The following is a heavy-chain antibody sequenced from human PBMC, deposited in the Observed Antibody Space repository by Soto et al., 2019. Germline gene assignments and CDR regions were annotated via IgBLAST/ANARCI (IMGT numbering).Heavy chain of an antibody. CDR1: GGSFSGYY. CDR2: INHSGST. Sequence: QVQLQQWGAGLLKPSETLSLTCAVYGGSFSGYYWSWIRQPPGKGLEWIGEINHSGSTNYNPSLTSRVTISVDTSENQFSLKLSSVTAADTAVYYCARVRAAAGRSDPWGQGTLVTVSS. D-gene: IGHD6-13*01. V-gene: IGHV4-34*01. J-gene: IGHJ5*02. CDR3: ARVRAAAGRSDP.